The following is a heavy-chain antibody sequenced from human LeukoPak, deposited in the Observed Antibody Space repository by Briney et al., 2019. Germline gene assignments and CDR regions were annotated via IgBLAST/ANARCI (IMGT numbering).Heavy chain of an antibody. D-gene: IGHD5/OR15-5a*01. V-gene: IGHV3-23*01. J-gene: IGHJ4*02. CDR2: RGTSGDS. Sequence: GGSLRLSCAASGFTFRDYAMYWVRQAPGKGLEWVSARGTSGDSYYTGSVEGRFTISRDTSKNTLYMQMNSLRAEDTAVYYCAKALLTSTYYFDFWGQGTLVTVSS. CDR1: GFTFRDYA. CDR3: AKALLTSTYYFDF.